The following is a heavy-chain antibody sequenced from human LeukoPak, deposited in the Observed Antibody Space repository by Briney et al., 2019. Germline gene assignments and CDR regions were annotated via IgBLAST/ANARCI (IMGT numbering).Heavy chain of an antibody. CDR2: IKSKTDGGKT. Sequence: GGSLRLSCAASGFTFSNAWMSWVRQPPGKGLEWVGRIKSKTDGGKTDYDEPVKGRFTISRDDAKNTLYLQMNSLKTEDTAVYYCTTDPKRKYSYGFDFDYWGQGTLVTVSS. J-gene: IGHJ4*02. CDR1: GFTFSNAW. CDR3: TTDPKRKYSYGFDFDY. V-gene: IGHV3-15*01. D-gene: IGHD5-18*01.